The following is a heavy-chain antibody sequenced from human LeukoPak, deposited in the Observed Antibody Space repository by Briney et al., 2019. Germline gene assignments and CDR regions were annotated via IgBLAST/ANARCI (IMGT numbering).Heavy chain of an antibody. D-gene: IGHD5-24*01. CDR3: ARGLSGDGYNFGY. CDR2: ISGSGGST. CDR1: GFTFSSYS. V-gene: IGHV3-23*01. Sequence: GGSLRLSCAASGFTFSSYSMNWVRQAPGKGLEWVSGISGSGGSTYYADSVKGRFTISRDNSKNTLYLQMNSLRAEDTAVYYCARGLSGDGYNFGYWGQGTLVTVSS. J-gene: IGHJ4*02.